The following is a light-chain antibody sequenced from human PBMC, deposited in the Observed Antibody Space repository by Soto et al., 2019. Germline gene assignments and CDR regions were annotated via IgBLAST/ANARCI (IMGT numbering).Light chain of an antibody. V-gene: IGLV2-14*01. CDR2: EVR. Sequence: QSALAQPASVSGSPGQSITISCTGTSSDVGGYNYVSWYQHHPGKAPKLMIYEVRNRPSGISNRFSGSKSGNTASLTISGLQAEDEADYYCTSYTSSTPYVFGTATKPTV. CDR3: TSYTSSTPYV. J-gene: IGLJ1*01. CDR1: SSDVGGYNY.